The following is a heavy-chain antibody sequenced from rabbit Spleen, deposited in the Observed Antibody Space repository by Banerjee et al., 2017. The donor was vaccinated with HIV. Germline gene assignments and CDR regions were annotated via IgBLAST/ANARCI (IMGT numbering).Heavy chain of an antibody. CDR3: ARDGAGGSYFAL. CDR2: IDPIFGTT. J-gene: IGHJ6*01. Sequence: QEQLVESGGGLVQPGGSLKLSCKASGFDFSAYGVSWVRQAPGKGLEWIGYIDPIFGTTYYANWVNGRFTISSHNAQNTLFLQLNSLTAADTATYFCARDGAGGSYFALWGPGTLVTVS. CDR1: GFDFSAYG. V-gene: IGHV1S47*01. D-gene: IGHD8-1*01.